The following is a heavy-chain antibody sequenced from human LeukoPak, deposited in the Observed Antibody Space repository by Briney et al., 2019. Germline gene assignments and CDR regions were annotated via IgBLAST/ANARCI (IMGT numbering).Heavy chain of an antibody. CDR2: ISSNGGST. Sequence: GGSLRLSCSASGFTFSSYAMYWVRQAQGKGLEYVSVISSNGGSTYHSDSVKGRFTVSRDNSKNTLYLQMSSLRAEDTAVYYCVKGTTYRSGRPDYWGQGNLVTVSP. CDR1: GFTFSSYA. D-gene: IGHD6-19*01. J-gene: IGHJ4*02. CDR3: VKGTTYRSGRPDY. V-gene: IGHV3-64D*06.